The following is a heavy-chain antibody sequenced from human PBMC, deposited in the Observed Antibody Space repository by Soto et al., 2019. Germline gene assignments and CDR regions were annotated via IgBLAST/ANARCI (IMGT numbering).Heavy chain of an antibody. V-gene: IGHV3-21*01. CDR3: ARVKKGSSSSDAFDI. J-gene: IGHJ3*02. CDR1: GFTFSSYS. Sequence: SLRLSCAASGFTFSSYSMNWVRQAPGKGLEWVSSISSSSSYIYYADSVKGRFTISRDNAKNSLYLQMNSLRAEDTAVYYCARVKKGSSSSDAFDIWGQGTMVTVSS. D-gene: IGHD6-6*01. CDR2: ISSSSSYI.